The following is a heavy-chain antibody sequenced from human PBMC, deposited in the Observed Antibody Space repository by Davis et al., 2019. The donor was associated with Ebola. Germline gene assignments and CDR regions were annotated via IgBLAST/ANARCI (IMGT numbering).Heavy chain of an antibody. J-gene: IGHJ4*02. V-gene: IGHV3-48*04. CDR1: GFTFSSYS. Sequence: PGGPLRLSCAASGFTFSSYSMNWVRQAPGKGLEWVSYISSSSSTIYYADSVKGRFTISRDNAKNSLYLQMNSLRAEDTALYYCVRSGKTREFDFWGQGTLVTVSS. CDR2: ISSSSSTI. CDR3: VRSGKTREFDF.